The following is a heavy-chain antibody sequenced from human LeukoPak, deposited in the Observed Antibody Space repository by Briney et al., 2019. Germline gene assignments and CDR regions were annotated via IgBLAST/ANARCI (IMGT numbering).Heavy chain of an antibody. CDR1: GFTFSSYA. CDR3: AKSNTYYYDSSGYIDY. CDR2: ISGSGGST. D-gene: IGHD3-22*01. V-gene: IGHV3-23*01. Sequence: PGGSLRLSCAASGFTFSSYAMSWVRQAPGKGLEWVLAISGSGGSTYYAPSVKGRFTISRDNSKNTLYLQMNSLRAEDTAVYYCAKSNTYYYDSSGYIDYWGQGTLVTVSS. J-gene: IGHJ4*02.